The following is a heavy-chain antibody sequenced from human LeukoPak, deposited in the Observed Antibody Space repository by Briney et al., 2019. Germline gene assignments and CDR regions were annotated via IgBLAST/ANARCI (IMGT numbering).Heavy chain of an antibody. CDR3: ARRYPRRAASPAAFDY. Sequence: PSETLSLTCAVYGGSFSGYYWSWIRQPPGKGLEWIGEINHSGSTNYNPSLKSRVTISVDTSKNQFSLKLSSVTAADTAVYYCARRYPRRAASPAAFDYWGQGTLVTVSS. J-gene: IGHJ4*02. D-gene: IGHD2-15*01. CDR1: GGSFSGYY. V-gene: IGHV4-34*01. CDR2: INHSGST.